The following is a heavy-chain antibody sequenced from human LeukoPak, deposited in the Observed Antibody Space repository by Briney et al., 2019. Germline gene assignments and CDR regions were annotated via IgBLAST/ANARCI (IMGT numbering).Heavy chain of an antibody. CDR3: ARQIAVDSVRGEFDY. J-gene: IGHJ4*02. V-gene: IGHV5-51*01. CDR2: IYPGDSDT. Sequence: GESLKISCKGSGYSFTSYWIGWVRQMPGKGLEWMGIIYPGDSDTRYSPSFQGQVTISADKSISTAYLQWSSLKSGDTATYYFARQIAVDSVRGEFDYWGQGTLVTVSS. D-gene: IGHD3-10*01. CDR1: GYSFTSYW.